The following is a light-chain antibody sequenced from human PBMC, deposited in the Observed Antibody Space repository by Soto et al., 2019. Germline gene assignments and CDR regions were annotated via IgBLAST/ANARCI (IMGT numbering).Light chain of an antibody. CDR3: QQRSNWPPLT. V-gene: IGKV3-11*01. Sequence: EIVLTQSPATLSLSPGERATLSCRTSQSVSNSLAWFQQKPGQAPRLLIYDATTRATGIPARFSGSGSETDFTLTISSLEPEDFAVYYCQQRSNWPPLTFGGGTKVEI. J-gene: IGKJ4*01. CDR2: DAT. CDR1: QSVSNS.